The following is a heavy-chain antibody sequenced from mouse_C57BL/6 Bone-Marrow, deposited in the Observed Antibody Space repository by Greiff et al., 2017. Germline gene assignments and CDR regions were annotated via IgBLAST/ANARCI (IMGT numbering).Heavy chain of an antibody. CDR1: GYTFTDYA. CDR2: ISTYYGDA. V-gene: IGHV1-67*01. J-gene: IGHJ1*03. CDR3: SYGSSYGLYYDV. D-gene: IGHD1-1*01. Sequence: VQLQPSGPELVRPGVSVQISCKGSGYTFTDYAMHWVKQSHAKSLEWIGVISTYYGDASYNQKFKDKATMTVDKSSSTAYMELARLTSEYSAEEGGSYGSSYGLYYDVWGTRTTVTISS.